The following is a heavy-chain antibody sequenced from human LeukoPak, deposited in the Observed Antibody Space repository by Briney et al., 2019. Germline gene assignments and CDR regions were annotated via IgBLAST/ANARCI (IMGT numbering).Heavy chain of an antibody. J-gene: IGHJ4*02. V-gene: IGHV4-34*01. CDR1: GGSFSGYY. Sequence: SETLSLTCAVYGGSFSGYYWSWIRQPPGKGLEWIGEINHSGSTNYNPSHKSRVTISVDTSKNQFSLKLSSVTAADTAVYYCARLSTKIDSSGYFLFDYWGQGTLVTVSS. D-gene: IGHD3-22*01. CDR3: ARLSTKIDSSGYFLFDY. CDR2: INHSGST.